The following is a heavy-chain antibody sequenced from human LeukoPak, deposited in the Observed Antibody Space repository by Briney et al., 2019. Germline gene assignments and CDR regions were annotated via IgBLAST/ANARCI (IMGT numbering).Heavy chain of an antibody. CDR2: IIPIFGTA. CDR3: AGDVSGITIFGVVIKDNWFDP. J-gene: IGHJ5*02. CDR1: GGTCSSYA. Sequence: SSVKLSCTASGGTCSSYAISWVRKAPRHGLGWVGGIIPIFGTANYAQKFQGRVTITGDESTSTAYMERSRLRSEDTAVYYCAGDVSGITIFGVVIKDNWFDPWGQGTLVTVSS. D-gene: IGHD3-3*01. V-gene: IGHV1-69*13.